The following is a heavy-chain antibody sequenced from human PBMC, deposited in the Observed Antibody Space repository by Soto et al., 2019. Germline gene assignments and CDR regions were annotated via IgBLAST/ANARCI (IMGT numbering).Heavy chain of an antibody. CDR1: GGAFSSYA. Sequence: GGAFSSYAISGVRQAPGQGLEWMGGIIPIFGTSNYAQKFQGRVTITADESTSTAYMELSSLRSEDTAVYYCARPKIAVAGEDAFDIWGQGTMVTVSS. J-gene: IGHJ3*02. D-gene: IGHD6-19*01. CDR3: ARPKIAVAGEDAFDI. V-gene: IGHV1-69*01. CDR2: IIPIFGTS.